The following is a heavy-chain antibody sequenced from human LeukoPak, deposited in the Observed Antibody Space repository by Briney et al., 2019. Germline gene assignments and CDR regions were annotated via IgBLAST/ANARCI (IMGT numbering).Heavy chain of an antibody. D-gene: IGHD5-18*01. Sequence: GESLKISCKGSGYSFTSYWIGWVRQMPGKGLEWMGIIYPGDSDARYGPSFQGQVTISADKSISTAYLQWNSLRAEDTAVYYCARPIVDTAMDETVDYWGQGTLVTVSS. J-gene: IGHJ4*02. V-gene: IGHV5-51*01. CDR2: IYPGDSDA. CDR3: ARPIVDTAMDETVDY. CDR1: GYSFTSYW.